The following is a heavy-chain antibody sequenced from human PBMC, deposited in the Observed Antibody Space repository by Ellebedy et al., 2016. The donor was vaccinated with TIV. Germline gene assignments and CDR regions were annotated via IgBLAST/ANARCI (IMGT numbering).Heavy chain of an antibody. J-gene: IGHJ4*02. Sequence: GESLKISCAASGFTFSGFGIHWVRQAPGKGLEWVGRVKSNADGGTTDYAAPVKGRFAISRDDSRATVYLQMNSLKTEDTAVYYCATDHLFKLLGYWGQGTLVTVSP. D-gene: IGHD2-15*01. CDR3: ATDHLFKLLGY. CDR1: GFTFSGFG. CDR2: VKSNADGGTT. V-gene: IGHV3-15*07.